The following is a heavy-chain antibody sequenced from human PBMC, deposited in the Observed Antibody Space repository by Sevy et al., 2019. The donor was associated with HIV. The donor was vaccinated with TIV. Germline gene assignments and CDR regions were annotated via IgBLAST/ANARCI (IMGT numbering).Heavy chain of an antibody. V-gene: IGHV1-8*02. D-gene: IGHD6-19*01. Sequence: ASVKVSCKASGFNFASYDIYWVRQATGQGLEWMGWMNTNTGNTGFAQKFQGRATMTRNTSITTAYMELSNLRSEYTAVYYCARVSGWHLRYGMDVWGQGTTVTVSS. CDR1: GFNFASYD. J-gene: IGHJ6*02. CDR2: MNTNTGNT. CDR3: ARVSGWHLRYGMDV.